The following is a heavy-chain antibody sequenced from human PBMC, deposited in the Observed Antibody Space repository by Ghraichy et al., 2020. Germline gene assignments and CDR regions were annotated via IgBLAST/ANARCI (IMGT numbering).Heavy chain of an antibody. J-gene: IGHJ5*02. CDR3: ARAAYCSGGSCYHNWFDP. D-gene: IGHD2-15*01. CDR1: GYTFTSYG. V-gene: IGHV1-18*01. Sequence: ASVKVSCKASGYTFTSYGISWVRQAPGQGLEWMGWISAYNGNTNYAQKLQGRVTMTTDTSTSTAYMELRSLRSDDTAVYYCARAAYCSGGSCYHNWFDPWGQGTLVTVSS. CDR2: ISAYNGNT.